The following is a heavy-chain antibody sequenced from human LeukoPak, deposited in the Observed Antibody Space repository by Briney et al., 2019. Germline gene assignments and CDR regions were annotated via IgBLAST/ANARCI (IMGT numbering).Heavy chain of an antibody. J-gene: IGHJ2*01. CDR2: ISSSGSIT. CDR1: GFTFSDYY. Sequence: GGSLRLSCAASGFTFSDYYMSWIRQAPGKGLECISYISSSGSITHYADSVKGRFTISRDNAKNSLYLQMNSLRDEDTAVYYCARLPPGRWLRYWYFDLWGRGTLVTVSS. V-gene: IGHV3-11*01. D-gene: IGHD5-24*01. CDR3: ARLPPGRWLRYWYFDL.